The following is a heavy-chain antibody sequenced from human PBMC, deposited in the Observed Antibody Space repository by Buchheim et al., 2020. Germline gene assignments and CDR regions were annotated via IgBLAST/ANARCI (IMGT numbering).Heavy chain of an antibody. D-gene: IGHD3-10*01. V-gene: IGHV1-2*02. J-gene: IGHJ4*02. Sequence: QVQLVQSGAEVKKPGASVTVSCKASGYTFTGYYMHWVRQAPGQGLEWMGWINPNSGGTTYAQKFQGRVTMTSDTSISTAYLELSRLRSDDTAVYYCASTMVRGVMFGYWGQGTL. CDR3: ASTMVRGVMFGY. CDR2: INPNSGGT. CDR1: GYTFTGYY.